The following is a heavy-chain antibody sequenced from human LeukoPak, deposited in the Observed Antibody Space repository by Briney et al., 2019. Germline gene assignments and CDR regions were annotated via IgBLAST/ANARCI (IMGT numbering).Heavy chain of an antibody. J-gene: IGHJ3*02. Sequence: KPSETLSLTCAVYGGSFSGYYWSWIRQPPGKGLEWIGEINHSGSTNYNPSLKSRVTISVDTSKNQFSLKLSSVTAADTAVYYCVGFVRAAAGTDAFDIWGQGTMVTVSS. V-gene: IGHV4-34*01. CDR2: INHSGST. CDR3: VGFVRAAAGTDAFDI. CDR1: GGSFSGYY. D-gene: IGHD6-13*01.